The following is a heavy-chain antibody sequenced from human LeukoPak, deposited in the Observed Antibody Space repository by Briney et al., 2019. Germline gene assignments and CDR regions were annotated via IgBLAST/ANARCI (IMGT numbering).Heavy chain of an antibody. CDR3: ARGSYTISSYIFDY. CDR2: IYTTGRT. D-gene: IGHD3-10*01. J-gene: IGHJ4*02. CDR1: GGSISSYW. Sequence: SETLSLTCSVSGGSISSYWWSWIRQPAGKGLEFIGRIYTTGRTNYNPSLKSRVSMSVDTSKNKFSLELRSVTAADTAVYFCARGSYTISSYIFDYWGQGALVTVSS. V-gene: IGHV4-4*07.